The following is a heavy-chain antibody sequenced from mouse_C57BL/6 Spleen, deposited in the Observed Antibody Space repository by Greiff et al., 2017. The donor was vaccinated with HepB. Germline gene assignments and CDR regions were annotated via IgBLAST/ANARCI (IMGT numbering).Heavy chain of an antibody. Sequence: EVQLQQSGPELVKPGASVKISCKASGYSFTDYNMNWVKQSNGKSLEWIGVINPNYGTTSYNQKFKGKATLTVDQSSSTAYMQLNSLTSEDSAVNYCARRGSYPLTGRGFDYWGQGTTLTVSS. CDR2: INPNYGTT. D-gene: IGHD2-10*01. V-gene: IGHV1-39*01. CDR3: ARRGSYPLTGRGFDY. CDR1: GYSFTDYN. J-gene: IGHJ2*01.